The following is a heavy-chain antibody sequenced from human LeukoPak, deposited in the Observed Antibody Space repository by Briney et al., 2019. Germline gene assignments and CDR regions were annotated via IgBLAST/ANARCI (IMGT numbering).Heavy chain of an antibody. CDR1: GYTFTSYG. D-gene: IGHD5-12*01. CDR2: INPSGGST. V-gene: IGHV1-46*03. Sequence: ASVKVSCKASGYTFTSYGISWVRQPPGQGLKWMGIINPSGGSTSYAQKFQGRVTMTRDTSTSTVYMELSSLRSEDTAVYYCARDQSGYSGYDYWGQGTLVTVSS. CDR3: ARDQSGYSGYDY. J-gene: IGHJ4*02.